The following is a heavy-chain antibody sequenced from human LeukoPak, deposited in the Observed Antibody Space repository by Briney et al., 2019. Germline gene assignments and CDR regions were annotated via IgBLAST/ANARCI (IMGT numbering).Heavy chain of an antibody. CDR3: AKRGGYCSGGSCWAYYYYYYMDV. D-gene: IGHD2-15*01. V-gene: IGHV3-23*01. J-gene: IGHJ6*03. CDR2: ISGSGGST. CDR1: GFTFSSYA. Sequence: GGSLRLSCAASGFTFSSYAMSWVRQAPGKGLEWVSAISGSGGSTYYADSVKGRFTISRDNSKNTLYLQMNSLRAEDTAVYYCAKRGGYCSGGSCWAYYYYYYMDVWGKGTTVTVSS.